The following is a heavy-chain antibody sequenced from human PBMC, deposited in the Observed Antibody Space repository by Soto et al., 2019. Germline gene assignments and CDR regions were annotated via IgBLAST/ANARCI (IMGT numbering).Heavy chain of an antibody. CDR2: ISYDGSKK. D-gene: IGHD3-10*01. J-gene: IGHJ6*02. V-gene: IGHV3-30*18. Sequence: TGGSLRLSCAASGFTFTNYAMRWVRQAPGKGLEWVAVISYDGSKKYYVDSVKGRFTISRDNLKNTLYVQMDSLRPEDTAVYYCAKDWYGDYFYYTMDVWGPGTTVTVSS. CDR3: AKDWYGDYFYYTMDV. CDR1: GFTFTNYA.